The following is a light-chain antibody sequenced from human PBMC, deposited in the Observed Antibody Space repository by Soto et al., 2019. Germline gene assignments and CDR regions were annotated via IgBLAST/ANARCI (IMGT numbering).Light chain of an antibody. V-gene: IGKV1-9*01. CDR3: QQLNSYPLT. CDR2: GAS. Sequence: DIQLTQSPSFLSASVGDRVTITCRASQGIGSDLVWYQQKPVKAPKHLIYGASTLQGGVSSRFSGSGSGTEFTLTISSLQPEDFATYYCQQLNSYPLTFGGGTKVEIK. CDR1: QGIGSD. J-gene: IGKJ4*01.